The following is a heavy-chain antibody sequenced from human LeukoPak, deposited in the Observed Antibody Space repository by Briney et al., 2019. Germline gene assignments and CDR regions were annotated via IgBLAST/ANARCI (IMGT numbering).Heavy chain of an antibody. CDR1: GGSFSGYY. J-gene: IGHJ3*02. CDR2: INHSGST. D-gene: IGHD1-26*01. CDR3: ARRPVGATTGGAFDI. Sequence: SETLSLTCAVYGGSFSGYYWSWIRQPPGKGLEWIGEINHSGSTNYNPSLKSRVTISVDTSKNQFSLKLSSVTAADTAVYYCARRPVGATTGGAFDIWGQGTMVTVSS. V-gene: IGHV4-34*01.